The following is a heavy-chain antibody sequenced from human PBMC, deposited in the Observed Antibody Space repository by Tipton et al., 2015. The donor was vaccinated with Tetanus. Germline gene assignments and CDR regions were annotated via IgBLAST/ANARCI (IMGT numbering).Heavy chain of an antibody. Sequence: SLRLSCAASGFTSESHYMHWVRQTPGKGLVWISRINPDGRRTNYADSVKGRFTISRDHAKITVYLQMNSLRAEDTAVYFCARRSLTNYGLDVWGQGTPVTVSS. CDR2: INPDGRRT. J-gene: IGHJ6*02. CDR1: GFTSESHY. V-gene: IGHV3-74*01. CDR3: ARRSLTNYGLDV. D-gene: IGHD1-1*01.